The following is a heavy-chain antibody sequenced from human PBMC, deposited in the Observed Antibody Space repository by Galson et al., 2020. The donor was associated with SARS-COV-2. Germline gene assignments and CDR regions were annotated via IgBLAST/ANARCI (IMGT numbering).Heavy chain of an antibody. J-gene: IGHJ4*02. CDR1: GFTFSSYA. D-gene: IGHD1-26*01. V-gene: IGHV3-30-3*01. Sequence: GESLKISCAASGFTFSSYAMHWVRQAPGKGLEWVAVISYDGSNKYYADSVKGRFTISRDNSKNTLYLQMNSLRAEDTAVYYCARESGSSIDYWGQGTLVTVSS. CDR3: ARESGSSIDY. CDR2: ISYDGSNK.